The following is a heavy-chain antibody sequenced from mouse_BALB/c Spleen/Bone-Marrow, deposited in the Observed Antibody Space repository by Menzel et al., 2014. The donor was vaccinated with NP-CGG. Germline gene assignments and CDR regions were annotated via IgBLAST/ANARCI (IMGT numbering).Heavy chain of an antibody. CDR2: ISNGGGST. V-gene: IGHV5-12-2*01. J-gene: IGHJ4*01. Sequence: EVHLVESGGGLVQPGGSLKLSCAASGFTFSSYTMSWVRQTPEKSLEWVAYISNGGGSTYYPDTVKGRFTISRDNAKSTLYLQMSSLKSEDTAMYYCARGLRCYAMDYLGQGTSVTVS. D-gene: IGHD2-4*01. CDR1: GFTFSSYT. CDR3: ARGLRCYAMDY.